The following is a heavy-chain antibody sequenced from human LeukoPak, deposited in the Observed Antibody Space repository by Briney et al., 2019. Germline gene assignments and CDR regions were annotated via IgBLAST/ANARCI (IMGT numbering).Heavy chain of an antibody. Sequence: PGGSLRLSCAASGFTFSSYAMSWVRQAPGKGLEWVSAISGSGGSTYYADSVKGRFTISRDNSKNTLYLQMNSLRAEDTAVYYCAKSGGGTPAARYYYYYMDVWGKGTTVTVSS. J-gene: IGHJ6*03. D-gene: IGHD2-2*01. V-gene: IGHV3-23*01. CDR2: ISGSGGST. CDR3: AKSGGGTPAARYYYYYMDV. CDR1: GFTFSSYA.